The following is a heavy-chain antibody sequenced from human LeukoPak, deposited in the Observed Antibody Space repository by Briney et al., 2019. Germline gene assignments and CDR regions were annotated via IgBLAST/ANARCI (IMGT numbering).Heavy chain of an antibody. J-gene: IGHJ5*02. CDR1: GGSFSGYY. CDR2: INHSGST. Sequence: PSETLSLTCAVYGGSFSGYYWSWIRQPPGKGLEWIGEINHSGSTNYNPSLKSRVTISVDTSKNQFSLKLSSVTAADTAVYYCARGSRQRTSGWYGNNWFDPWGQGTLVTVSS. CDR3: ARGSRQRTSGWYGNNWFDP. V-gene: IGHV4-34*01. D-gene: IGHD6-19*01.